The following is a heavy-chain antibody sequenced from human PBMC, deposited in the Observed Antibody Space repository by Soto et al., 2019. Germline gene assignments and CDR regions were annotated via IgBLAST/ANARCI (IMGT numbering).Heavy chain of an antibody. V-gene: IGHV3-74*01. CDR3: ARWFTYGNFDYFDY. CDR2: INSDGSST. J-gene: IGHJ4*02. D-gene: IGHD3-10*01. Sequence: GSLRLSCAASGFTFSTYWMHWFRQAPGKGLVWVSRINSDGSSTTYADSVKGRFTISRDSAKNTLYLQMNGLRAEDTAVYYCARWFTYGNFDYFDYWGQGTQVTVSS. CDR1: GFTFSTYW.